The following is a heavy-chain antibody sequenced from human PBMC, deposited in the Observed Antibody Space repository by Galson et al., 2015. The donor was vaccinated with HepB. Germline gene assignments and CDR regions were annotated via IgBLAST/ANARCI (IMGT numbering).Heavy chain of an antibody. J-gene: IGHJ4*02. CDR1: GFTFSSYW. D-gene: IGHD6-13*01. V-gene: IGHV3-74*01. CDR2: INSDGSST. CDR3: AILYSSSWYYVDY. Sequence: SLRLSCAASGFTFSSYWMHWVRQAPGKGLVWVSRINSDGSSTSYADSVKGRFTISRDNAKNTLYLQMNSLRAEDTAVYYCAILYSSSWYYVDYWGQGTLVTVSS.